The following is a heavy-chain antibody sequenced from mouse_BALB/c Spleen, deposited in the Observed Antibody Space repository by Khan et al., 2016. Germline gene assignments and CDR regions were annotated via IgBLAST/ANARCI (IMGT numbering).Heavy chain of an antibody. Sequence: EVELVESGGGLVKPGGSLKLSCAASGFTFSDYYMYWVRQTPEKRLEWVATISDGGRYTYYTDSVKGRFTISRDNAKNNLYLQMSSLKSEDTAIYYCARGGYGNYCDYWGQGTTLIVSS. CDR2: ISDGGRYT. V-gene: IGHV5-4*02. CDR3: ARGGYGNYCDY. CDR1: GFTFSDYY. J-gene: IGHJ2*01. D-gene: IGHD2-10*02.